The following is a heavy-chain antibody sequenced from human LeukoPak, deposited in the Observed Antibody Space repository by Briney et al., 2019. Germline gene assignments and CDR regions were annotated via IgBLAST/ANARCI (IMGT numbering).Heavy chain of an antibody. CDR1: GYSFTSYW. Sequence: GESLKISCKGSGYSFTSYWISWVRQMPGKGLEWMGRIDPSDSYTNYSPSFQGHVTISADKPISTAYLQWSSLKASDTAMYYCARRWGGSESYSLDYWGQGTLVTVSS. J-gene: IGHJ4*02. CDR2: IDPSDSYT. CDR3: ARRWGGSESYSLDY. V-gene: IGHV5-10-1*01. D-gene: IGHD3-10*01.